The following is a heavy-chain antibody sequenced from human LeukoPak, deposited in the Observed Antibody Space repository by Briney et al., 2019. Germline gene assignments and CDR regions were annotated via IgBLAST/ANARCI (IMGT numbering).Heavy chain of an antibody. CDR1: GFTFSSYS. J-gene: IGHJ4*02. CDR3: ARGYCTSGTCYSGDY. Sequence: GGSLRLSCAASGFTFSSYSMNWVRQAPGKGLEWVSSISSSSSYIYYADSVKGRFTISRDNAKNSLYLHMNSVKSEDTAMYYCARGYCTSGTCYSGDYWGQGTLVTVSS. CDR2: ISSSSSYI. V-gene: IGHV3-21*04. D-gene: IGHD2-15*01.